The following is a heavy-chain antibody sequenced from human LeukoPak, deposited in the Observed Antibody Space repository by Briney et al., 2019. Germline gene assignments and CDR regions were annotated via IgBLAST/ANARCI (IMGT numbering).Heavy chain of an antibody. Sequence: GGSLRLSCAASGFIFDDYAMSWVRQAPGKGLEWVSAISGSGGSTYYADSVKGRFTISRDNSKNTLYLQMNSLRAEDTAVYYCAKAPTYYDILTGYHWGQGTLVTVSS. CDR3: AKAPTYYDILTGYH. V-gene: IGHV3-23*01. D-gene: IGHD3-9*01. CDR2: ISGSGGST. J-gene: IGHJ5*02. CDR1: GFIFDDYA.